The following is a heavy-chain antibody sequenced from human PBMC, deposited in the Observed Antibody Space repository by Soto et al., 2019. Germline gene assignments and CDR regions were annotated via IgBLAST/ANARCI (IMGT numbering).Heavy chain of an antibody. CDR2: IYWDNDK. Sequence: QITLKESGPTLVKPTQTLTLTCSFSGFSLTARPMGVGWVRQPPGEALERLAIIYWDNDKRYSPSLRSRLTITKDTSKNHVVLTMTNMDPVDTATYFCAHRRGRYIWDDGDFDFWGQGTLVAVSS. CDR1: GFSLTARPMG. D-gene: IGHD1-1*01. V-gene: IGHV2-5*02. CDR3: AHRRGRYIWDDGDFDF. J-gene: IGHJ4*02.